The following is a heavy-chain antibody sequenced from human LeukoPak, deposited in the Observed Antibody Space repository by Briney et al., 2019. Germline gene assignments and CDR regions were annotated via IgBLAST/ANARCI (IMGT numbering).Heavy chain of an antibody. Sequence: SETLSLTCSVSGGSITTFFWNWIRQPPGKGLEWIGSIYYTGNTHCNSSLKSRVTVSQDTSRNRVSLKLTSVTAADTAVYYCARGLLYEYHSGTFVNWGQGTLVTVSS. CDR1: GGSITTFF. CDR3: ARGLLYEYHSGTFVN. CDR2: IYYTGNT. V-gene: IGHV4-59*01. D-gene: IGHD3-10*01. J-gene: IGHJ4*02.